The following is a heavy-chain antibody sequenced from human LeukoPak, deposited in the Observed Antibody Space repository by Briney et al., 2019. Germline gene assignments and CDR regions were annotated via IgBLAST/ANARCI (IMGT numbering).Heavy chain of an antibody. Sequence: PGGSLRLSCAASGFTFYTYAMTWVRQAPGKGLEWVSSISGSGDNTYYADSVKGRFTVSRDNSKNPLYLQMNSLRAEDTAVYYCAKTPGDCTGGTCYSFDYWGQGSLVTVSS. V-gene: IGHV3-23*01. CDR3: AKTPGDCTGGTCYSFDY. CDR1: GFTFYTYA. J-gene: IGHJ4*02. CDR2: ISGSGDNT. D-gene: IGHD2-15*01.